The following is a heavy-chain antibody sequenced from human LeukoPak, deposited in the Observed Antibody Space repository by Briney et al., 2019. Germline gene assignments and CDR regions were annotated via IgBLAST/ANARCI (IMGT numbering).Heavy chain of an antibody. CDR1: GDSISSYY. Sequence: SETLFLACTVSGDSISSYYWTWVRQSPGKGLEWIGYIYYSGSTNYNPSLKSRVTISIDTSKNQFSLKLSSVTGADTAVYYCARVSYYDSSGFYYYYYYMDVWGKGTTVTISS. CDR2: IYYSGST. D-gene: IGHD3-22*01. CDR3: ARVSYYDSSGFYYYYYYMDV. J-gene: IGHJ6*03. V-gene: IGHV4-59*01.